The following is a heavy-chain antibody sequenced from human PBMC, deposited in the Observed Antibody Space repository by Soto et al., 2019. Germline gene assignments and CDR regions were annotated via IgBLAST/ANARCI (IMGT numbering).Heavy chain of an antibody. CDR1: GFTFSSYA. D-gene: IGHD3-3*01. J-gene: IGHJ4*02. V-gene: IGHV3-23*01. CDR2: ISGSGGST. Sequence: RRLSCAASGFTFSSYAISWVRQAPGKGLEWVSAISGSGGSTYYADSVKGRFTISRDNSKNTLYLQMNSLRAEDTAVYYCAKEIPFGVVIPLDYWGQGTLVTVSS. CDR3: AKEIPFGVVIPLDY.